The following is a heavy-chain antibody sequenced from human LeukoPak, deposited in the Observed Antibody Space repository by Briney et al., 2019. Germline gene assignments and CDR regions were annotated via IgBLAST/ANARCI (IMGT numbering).Heavy chain of an antibody. CDR3: ARDLKEWLVPPYYYYGMDV. CDR1: GGSVSSGSYY. CDR2: IYYSGST. D-gene: IGHD6-19*01. V-gene: IGHV4-61*01. Sequence: PSETLSLTCTVSGGSVSSGSYYWSWIRQPPGKGLEWIGYIYYSGSTNYNPSLKSRVTISVDTSKNQFSLKLSSVTAADTAVYYCARDLKEWLVPPYYYYGMDVWGKGTTVTVSS. J-gene: IGHJ6*04.